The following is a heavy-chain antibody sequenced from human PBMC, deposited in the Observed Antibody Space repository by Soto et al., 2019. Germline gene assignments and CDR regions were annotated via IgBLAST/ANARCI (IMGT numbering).Heavy chain of an antibody. V-gene: IGHV3-53*01. D-gene: IGHD6-19*01. CDR3: ARGKGSSGWYDRGPAYFDY. J-gene: IGHJ4*02. CDR1: GFTVSSNY. Sequence: GGSLRLSCAASGFTVSSNYMSWVRQAPGKGLEWVSVIYSGGSTYYADSVKGRFTISRDNSKNTLYLQMNSLRAEDTAVYYCARGKGSSGWYDRGPAYFDYWGQGTLVTVSS. CDR2: IYSGGST.